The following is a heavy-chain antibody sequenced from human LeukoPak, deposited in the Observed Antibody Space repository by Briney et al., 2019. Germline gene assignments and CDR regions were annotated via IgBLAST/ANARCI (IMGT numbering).Heavy chain of an antibody. Sequence: ASVKVSCKASGYTFTGHYLHWMRQAPGQGLEWMGRISPNSGGTNYAQRFQGRVTMTRDTSISTAYMELSRLRSDDTALYYCARATYAFDMWGQGTMVTVTS. CDR1: GYTFTGHY. CDR3: ARATYAFDM. CDR2: ISPNSGGT. V-gene: IGHV1-2*06. J-gene: IGHJ3*02.